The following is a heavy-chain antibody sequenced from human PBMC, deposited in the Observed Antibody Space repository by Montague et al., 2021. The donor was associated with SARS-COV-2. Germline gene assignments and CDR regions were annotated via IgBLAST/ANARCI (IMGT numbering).Heavy chain of an antibody. CDR1: GGSFSGYY. J-gene: IGHJ4*02. V-gene: IGHV4-34*01. CDR3: ARGHQGTTMIVVVMIGEKYYFDY. Sequence: SETLSLTCAVYGGSFSGYYWSWIRQPPGKGLEWIGEINHSGSTNYNPSLKSRVTMSVDTSKNQFSLKLSSVTAADTAVYYCARGHQGTTMIVVVMIGEKYYFDYWDQGTLVTVSS. CDR2: INHSGST. D-gene: IGHD3-22*01.